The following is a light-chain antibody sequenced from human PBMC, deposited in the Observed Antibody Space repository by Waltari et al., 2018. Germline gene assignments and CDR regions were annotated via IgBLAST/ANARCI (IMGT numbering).Light chain of an antibody. Sequence: QSALTQPASVSGSPGQSITISCTGPSSDVGGYNYVSWYQQHPGKAPKLMIYDVSKRPSGVSKRFSGSKSGNTASLTISGLQAEDEADYYCSSYTSSSTVVFGGGTKLTVL. CDR2: DVS. J-gene: IGLJ2*01. CDR1: SSDVGGYNY. V-gene: IGLV2-14*01. CDR3: SSYTSSSTVV.